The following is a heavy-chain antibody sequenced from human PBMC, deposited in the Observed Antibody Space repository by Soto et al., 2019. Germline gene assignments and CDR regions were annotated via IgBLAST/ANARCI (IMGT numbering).Heavy chain of an antibody. J-gene: IGHJ4*02. Sequence: QVQLVQPGAEVKKLGSSVTVSCKASGGSFSGQRVSWVRHAPGQSLGWMGGIIPIFRTTTYARKFQGRLTITADESTNTVSMEWTSLTSGDTAIYYCGSERNWGQVTLVTVSS. CDR2: IIPIFRTT. V-gene: IGHV1-69*01. CDR1: GGSFSGQR. CDR3: GSERN.